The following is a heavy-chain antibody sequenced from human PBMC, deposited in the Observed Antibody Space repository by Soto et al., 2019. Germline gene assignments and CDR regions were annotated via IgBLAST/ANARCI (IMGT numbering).Heavy chain of an antibody. CDR2: IIPNLGIT. Sequence: QVQLVHSGAEVKKPGSSVKVSCKASGGTLSSYTFSWVRQAPGQGLEWMGRIIPNLGITNYAQKFQGRITIIVDKSTSTAYMELSSLRSEDTAVYYCARDKGYCSGASCPDFDYWGQGTLLTVSS. CDR3: ARDKGYCSGASCPDFDY. CDR1: GGTLSSYT. D-gene: IGHD2-15*01. V-gene: IGHV1-69*04. J-gene: IGHJ4*02.